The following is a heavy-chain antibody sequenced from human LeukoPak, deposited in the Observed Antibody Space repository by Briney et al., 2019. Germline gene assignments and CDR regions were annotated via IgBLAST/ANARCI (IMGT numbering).Heavy chain of an antibody. CDR2: INSSSSII. D-gene: IGHD3-9*01. V-gene: IGHV3-48*02. J-gene: IGHJ4*02. CDR1: GFSFSSYS. Sequence: PGGSLRLSCAASGFSFSSYSMNWVRQAPGKGLEWVSYINSSSSIIYYADSVKGRFTISRDNGKNSLYLQMNSLRDDDTAVYYCARVNDATGSMGYWGQGTLVTVSS. CDR3: ARVNDATGSMGY.